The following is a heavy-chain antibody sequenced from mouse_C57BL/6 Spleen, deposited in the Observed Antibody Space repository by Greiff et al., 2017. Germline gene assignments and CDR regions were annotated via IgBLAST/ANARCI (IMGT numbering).Heavy chain of an antibody. J-gene: IGHJ4*01. Sequence: VQLQQPGAELVRPGSSVKLSCKASGYTFTSYWMDWVKQRPGQGLEWIGNIYPSDSETHYNQKFKDKATLTVDKSSSTAYMQLSSLTSEDSAVYYCARSAQATGVDYWGQGTSVTVSS. CDR1: GYTFTSYW. CDR3: ARSAQATGVDY. CDR2: IYPSDSET. V-gene: IGHV1-61*01. D-gene: IGHD3-2*02.